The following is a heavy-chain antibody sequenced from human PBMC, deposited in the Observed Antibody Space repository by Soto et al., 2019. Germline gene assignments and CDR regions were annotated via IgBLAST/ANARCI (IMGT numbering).Heavy chain of an antibody. J-gene: IGHJ4*02. CDR1: GGSITNGDYY. Sequence: QVQLQESGPGLVRPSQTLSLTCTVSGGSITNGDYYWNWIRQHPGKGLAWIGYINYGGTTFYNPSLKCRVFTSVETSKNQFSLNLSSVTAADTAVYFCARDAPGEAPYWGQGTLVTVSS. CDR2: INYGGTT. CDR3: ARDAPGEAPY. D-gene: IGHD2-2*01. V-gene: IGHV4-31*03.